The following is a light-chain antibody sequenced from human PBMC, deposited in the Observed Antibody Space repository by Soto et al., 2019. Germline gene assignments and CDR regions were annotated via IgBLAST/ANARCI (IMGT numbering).Light chain of an antibody. Sequence: QLVLTQPPSASASLGASVTLTCTLSSGYSNYKVDWYQQRPGKGPRFVMRVGTGGIVGSKGDGIPDRFSVLGSGLNRYLTIKNIQEEDESDYHWWADHGSGSNFVVVFGGGTKLTVL. CDR3: WADHGSGSNFVVV. CDR1: SGYSNYK. V-gene: IGLV9-49*01. J-gene: IGLJ2*01. CDR2: VGTGGIVG.